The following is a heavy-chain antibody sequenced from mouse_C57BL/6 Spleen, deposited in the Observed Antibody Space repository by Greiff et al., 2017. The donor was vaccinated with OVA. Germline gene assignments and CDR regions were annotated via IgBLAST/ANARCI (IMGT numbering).Heavy chain of an antibody. CDR1: GFSLTSYA. CDR3: ARNAFDGYYAMDY. D-gene: IGHD2-3*01. J-gene: IGHJ4*01. V-gene: IGHV2-9-1*01. Sequence: QVQLKQSGPGLVAPSQSLSITCTVSGFSLTSYAISWVRQPPGKGLEWLGVIWTGGGTNYNSALKSRLSISKDNSKSQVFLKMNSLQTDDTDRYYCARNAFDGYYAMDYWGQGTSVTVSS. CDR2: IWTGGGT.